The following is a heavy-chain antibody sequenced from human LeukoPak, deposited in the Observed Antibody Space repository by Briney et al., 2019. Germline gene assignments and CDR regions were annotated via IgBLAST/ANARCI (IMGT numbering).Heavy chain of an antibody. Sequence: ASVKVSCKASGYTFTNYYIHWVRQAPGQGLEWMGWINPNSGGTNYAQKFQGRVTMTRDTSISTAYMELSRLRSDDTAVYYCARGGESITIFAVVIPDAFDIWGQGTMVTVSS. J-gene: IGHJ3*02. CDR3: ARGGESITIFAVVIPDAFDI. CDR1: GYTFTNYY. V-gene: IGHV1-2*02. D-gene: IGHD3-3*01. CDR2: INPNSGGT.